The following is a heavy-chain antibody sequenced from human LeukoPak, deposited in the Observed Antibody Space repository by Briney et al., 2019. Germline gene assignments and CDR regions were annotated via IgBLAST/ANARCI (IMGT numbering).Heavy chain of an antibody. CDR1: GFTFSYYG. CDR3: ARVHFSSSPYFDY. Sequence: GGSLRLSCAASGFTFSYYGMHWVRQAPGKGLEWVAVIWYDGSNKYYADSVKGRFTISRDNSKNTLYLQMNSLRAEDTAVYYCARVHFSSSPYFDYWGQGTLITVSS. CDR2: IWYDGSNK. J-gene: IGHJ4*02. V-gene: IGHV3-33*01. D-gene: IGHD6-6*01.